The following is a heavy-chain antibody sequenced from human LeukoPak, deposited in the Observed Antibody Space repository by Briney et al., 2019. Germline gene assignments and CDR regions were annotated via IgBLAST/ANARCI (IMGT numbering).Heavy chain of an antibody. Sequence: GGSLRLSCAASGFTFSSYAMSWVRQAPGKGLEWVSVISGSGDSTYYADFVKGRFTISGDNSKNTLYLQMNSLRAEDTAVYYCAKDQGRGYWYFDLWGRGTLVTVSS. V-gene: IGHV3-23*01. CDR2: ISGSGDST. J-gene: IGHJ2*01. D-gene: IGHD3-10*01. CDR3: AKDQGRGYWYFDL. CDR1: GFTFSSYA.